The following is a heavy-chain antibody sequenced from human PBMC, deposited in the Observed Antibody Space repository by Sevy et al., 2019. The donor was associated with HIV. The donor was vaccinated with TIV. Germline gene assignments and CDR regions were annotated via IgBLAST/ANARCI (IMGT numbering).Heavy chain of an antibody. V-gene: IGHV1-24*01. CDR1: GHTLTGVS. J-gene: IGHJ4*02. CDR3: AATKDYYENSGYPSDY. D-gene: IGHD3-22*01. Sequence: ASVKVSCKVSGHTLTGVSMHWVRQAPGKGLQWMGTFDPEDGRTLYAQNFQERVTMTEDTSTDTAYMELSSLKSEDTAMYYCAATKDYYENSGYPSDYWGQGTLVTVSS. CDR2: FDPEDGRT.